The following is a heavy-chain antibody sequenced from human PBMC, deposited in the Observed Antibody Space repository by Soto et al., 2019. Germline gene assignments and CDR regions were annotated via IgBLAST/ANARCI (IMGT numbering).Heavy chain of an antibody. V-gene: IGHV3-7*01. CDR3: ARAGYYDILTGYYTGMDV. CDR1: GFTFSSYW. D-gene: IGHD3-9*01. CDR2: IKQDGSEK. Sequence: PGGSLRLSCAASGFTFSSYWMSWVRQAPGKGLEWVANIKQDGSEKYYVDSVKGRFTISRDNAKNSLYLQMNSLRAEDTAVYYCARAGYYDILTGYYTGMDVWGQGTTVTVSS. J-gene: IGHJ6*02.